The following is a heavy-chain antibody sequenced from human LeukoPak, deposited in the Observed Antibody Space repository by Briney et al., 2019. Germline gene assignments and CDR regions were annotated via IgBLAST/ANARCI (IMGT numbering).Heavy chain of an antibody. CDR3: ARIQLWFRSDWFDP. Sequence: ASVKVSCKASGYTFTGYYMHWVRQAPGQGLEWMGGIIPIFGTANYAQKFQGRVTITADKSTGTAYMELSSLRSEDTAVYYCARIQLWFRSDWFDPWGQGTLVTVSS. D-gene: IGHD5-18*01. CDR2: IIPIFGTA. V-gene: IGHV1-69*06. J-gene: IGHJ5*02. CDR1: GYTFTGYY.